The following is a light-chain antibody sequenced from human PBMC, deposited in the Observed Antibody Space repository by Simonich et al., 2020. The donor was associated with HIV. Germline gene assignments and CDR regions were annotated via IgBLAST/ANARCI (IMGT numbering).Light chain of an antibody. V-gene: IGLV2-23*01. CDR3: CSYAVGVI. CDR2: EGT. Sequence: QSALTQPASVSGSPGQSITISCTGSSSDVGSHNFVSWFQQHPGKAPKLMIIEGTKRPAGGSNRFSGSKSGNTASLTISGLQAEDEADYYCCSYAVGVIFGGGTKLTVL. J-gene: IGLJ2*01. CDR1: SSDVGSHNF.